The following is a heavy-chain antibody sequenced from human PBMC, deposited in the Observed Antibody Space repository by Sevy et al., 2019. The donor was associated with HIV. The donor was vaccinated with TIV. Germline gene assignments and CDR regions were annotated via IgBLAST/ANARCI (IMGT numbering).Heavy chain of an antibody. D-gene: IGHD4-17*01. CDR1: GFTFSSYW. CDR3: ARDLPPSATTVAHFDR. V-gene: IGHV3-7*01. J-gene: IGHJ4*02. Sequence: GGSLRLSCTASGFTFSSYWMAWVRQAPGKGLEWVANINQDGSEKYYLDSVKGRFTISRDNARNSLYLQMSSLRAEDSAVYYCARDLPPSATTVAHFDRWGQGTLVTVSS. CDR2: INQDGSEK.